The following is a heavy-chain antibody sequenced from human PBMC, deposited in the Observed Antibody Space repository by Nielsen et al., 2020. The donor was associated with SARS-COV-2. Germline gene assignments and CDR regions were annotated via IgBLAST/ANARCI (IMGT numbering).Heavy chain of an antibody. Sequence: GESLKISCAASGFTFSSYWMSWVRQAPGKGLEWVANIKQDGSEKYYVDSVKGRFTISRDNAKNSLYLQMNSLRAEDTAVYYCARWVHTAMVKYFDYWGQGTLVTVS. J-gene: IGHJ4*02. CDR1: GFTFSSYW. CDR3: ARWVHTAMVKYFDY. CDR2: IKQDGSEK. D-gene: IGHD5-18*01. V-gene: IGHV3-7*03.